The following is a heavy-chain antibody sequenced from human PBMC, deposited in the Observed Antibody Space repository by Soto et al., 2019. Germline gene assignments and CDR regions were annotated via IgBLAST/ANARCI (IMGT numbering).Heavy chain of an antibody. CDR2: IKWDASEK. CDR1: GFTFGSYW. J-gene: IGHJ6*02. CDR3: AQERVGFSGGMDV. Sequence: GGSLRLSCAASGFTFGSYWMSWVRQAPGKGLEWLATIKWDASEKKYVDSVKGRFTISRDNSKNTLYLQMNSLRAEDTAVYYCAQERVGFSGGMDVWGQGTTVTVSS. V-gene: IGHV3-7*03. D-gene: IGHD1-26*01.